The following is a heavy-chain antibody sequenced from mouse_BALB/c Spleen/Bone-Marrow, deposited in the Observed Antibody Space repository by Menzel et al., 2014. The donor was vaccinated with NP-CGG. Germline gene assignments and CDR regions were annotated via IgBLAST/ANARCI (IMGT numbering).Heavy chain of an antibody. J-gene: IGHJ4*01. Sequence: VQRVESGTGLVAPSQSLSITCTVSEFSLTSYGVSWVRQSPGKGLEWLGVIWGDGSTNYHSALISRLSISKDNSKSQVFLRLSSLQTDDTATYYCAKQDYYRYDYAMDYWGQGTSVTVSS. CDR1: EFSLTSYG. D-gene: IGHD2-14*01. V-gene: IGHV2-3*01. CDR3: AKQDYYRYDYAMDY. CDR2: IWGDGST.